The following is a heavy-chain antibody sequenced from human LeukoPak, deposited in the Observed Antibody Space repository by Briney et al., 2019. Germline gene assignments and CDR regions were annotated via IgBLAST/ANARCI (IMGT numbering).Heavy chain of an antibody. CDR2: ISGDGSGT. CDR3: ARRRPGFFAFDI. Sequence: GGSLRLSCAASGFTFSSYWMYWVRQGPGEGLVWVARISGDGSGTTYADSVKGGFTISRDNAKNTLYLQMNSLRVEGTAVYYCARRRPGFFAFDIWGQGTEVTVSS. V-gene: IGHV3-74*01. J-gene: IGHJ3*02. CDR1: GFTFSSYW.